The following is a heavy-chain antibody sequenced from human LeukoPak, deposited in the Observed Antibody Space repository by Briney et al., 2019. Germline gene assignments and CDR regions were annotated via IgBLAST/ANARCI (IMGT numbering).Heavy chain of an antibody. CDR1: GFTFDDYA. Sequence: HPGGSLRLSCAASGFTFDDYAMHWVRQAPGKGLEWVSGISWNSGSIGYADSVKGRFTVSRDNAKNSVFLQMNGLRVEDTAMYYCARWRGQQSEFDLWGQGTLVTVSS. CDR2: ISWNSGSI. D-gene: IGHD5-24*01. J-gene: IGHJ4*02. V-gene: IGHV3-9*01. CDR3: ARWRGQQSEFDL.